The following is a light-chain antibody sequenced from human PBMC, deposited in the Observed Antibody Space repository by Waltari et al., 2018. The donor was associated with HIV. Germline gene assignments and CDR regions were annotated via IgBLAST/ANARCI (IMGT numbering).Light chain of an antibody. Sequence: DLQMTHSPSSLPASVGDTLPITCPASPSIISSFNWYQPKPRRAPELLIYAASSVQTGVPSSVSASGYGTDFTLNINSLQPEDFASNFCLQTYSSPWTFGQGTKV. CDR3: LQTYSSPWT. J-gene: IGKJ1*01. V-gene: IGKV1-39*01. CDR1: PSIISS. CDR2: AAS.